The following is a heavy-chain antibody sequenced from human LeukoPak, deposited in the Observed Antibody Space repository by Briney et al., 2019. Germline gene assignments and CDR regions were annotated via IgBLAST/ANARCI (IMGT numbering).Heavy chain of an antibody. CDR2: SSSSSSYI. CDR3: ARDGVEYGMYV. J-gene: IGHJ6*04. D-gene: IGHD1-1*01. V-gene: IGHV3-21*01. CDR1: GFTFSSYS. Sequence: GGSLRLSCAASGFTFSSYSMNWVRQAPGKGLEWVSSSSSSSSYIYYADSVKGRFTISRDNAKNSLYLQMNSLRAEDTAVYYCARDGVEYGMYVWGKGTTVTVSS.